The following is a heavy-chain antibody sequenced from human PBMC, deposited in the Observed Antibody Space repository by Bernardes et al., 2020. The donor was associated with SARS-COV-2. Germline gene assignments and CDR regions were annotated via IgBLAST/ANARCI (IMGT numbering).Heavy chain of an antibody. CDR1: GFTFSSYA. J-gene: IGHJ6*02. CDR2: ISYAGSNK. V-gene: IGHV3-30*01. D-gene: IGHD3-3*01. Sequence: GGSLRLSCEASGFTFSSYAMHWVRQAPGKGLEWVAVISYAGSNKYYADSVKGRFTIARDNSKNTLYLQMNSLRAEDTAVYYCARAPGSYPPAPYDFWSGFYVGDLALVPSEGYYGMDVWGQGTTVTVSS. CDR3: ARAPGSYPPAPYDFWSGFYVGDLALVPSEGYYGMDV.